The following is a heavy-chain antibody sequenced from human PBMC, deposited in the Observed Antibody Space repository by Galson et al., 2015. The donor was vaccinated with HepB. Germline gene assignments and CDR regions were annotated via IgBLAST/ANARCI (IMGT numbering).Heavy chain of an antibody. D-gene: IGHD3-22*01. V-gene: IGHV1-24*01. Sequence: SVKVSCKASGYTLTELSMHWVRQAPGKGLEWMGGFDTEDGETIYAQKFQDRVTMTEDTSTDTAYMELSSLRSEDTAVYYCATDAADGGYYSDYWGQGTLVTVSS. CDR2: FDTEDGET. CDR3: ATDAADGGYYSDY. CDR1: GYTLTELS. J-gene: IGHJ4*02.